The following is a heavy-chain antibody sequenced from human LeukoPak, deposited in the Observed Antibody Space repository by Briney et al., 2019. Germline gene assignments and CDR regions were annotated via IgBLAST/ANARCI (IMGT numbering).Heavy chain of an antibody. J-gene: IGHJ3*02. CDR3: ARGGFNYYDSSGLAFDI. Sequence: SVKVSCKASGGTFSSYAISWVRQAPGQGLEWMGGIIPIFGTANYAQKFQGRVTITADKSTSTAYMELSSLRSEDTAVYYCARGGFNYYDSSGLAFDIWGQGTMVTVSS. CDR2: IIPIFGTA. V-gene: IGHV1-69*06. D-gene: IGHD3-22*01. CDR1: GGTFSSYA.